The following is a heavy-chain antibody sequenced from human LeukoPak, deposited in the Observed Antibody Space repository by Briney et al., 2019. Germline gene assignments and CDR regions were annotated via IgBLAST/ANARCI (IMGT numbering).Heavy chain of an antibody. J-gene: IGHJ4*02. V-gene: IGHV3-23*01. D-gene: IGHD3-22*01. CDR2: ISGSGGST. Sequence: GGSLRLSCAASGFTFSSYAMSWVRQAPGKGLEWVSAISGSGGSTYYADSVKGRFTISRDNSKNTLYLQMNSPRAEDTAVYYCAKIGPTYYYDSSGYSTDYWGQGTLVTVSS. CDR1: GFTFSSYA. CDR3: AKIGPTYYYDSSGYSTDY.